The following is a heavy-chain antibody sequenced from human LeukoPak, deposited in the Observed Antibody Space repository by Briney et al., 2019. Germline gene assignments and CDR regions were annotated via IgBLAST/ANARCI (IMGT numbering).Heavy chain of an antibody. V-gene: IGHV1-69*01. CDR3: AGPAQSYSRTWDDHYHYMDG. CDR1: GGTFSTPS. CDR2: IIPIFGIG. J-gene: IGHJ6*03. Sequence: SVKVSCKSSGGTFSTPSISWVRQAPGQGPEWMGGIIPIFGIGKYAQKFQGRVTITADESTSTVYMELSSLKSEDTAMYYCAGPAQSYSRTWDDHYHYMDGWGKGSTVSVPS. D-gene: IGHD1-1*01.